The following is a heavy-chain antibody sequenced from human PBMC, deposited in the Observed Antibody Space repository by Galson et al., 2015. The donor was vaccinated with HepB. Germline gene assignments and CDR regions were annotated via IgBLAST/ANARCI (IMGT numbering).Heavy chain of an antibody. D-gene: IGHD2-21*01. CDR3: ASPRASCVSPSGPFFAH. Sequence: SLRLSCAATGFTFSTYSMTWVRQAPGKGLEWVSSISGSSGYIFYADSVKGRFTISRDNAKNSLYLHMTSLRAEDTAVYYCASPRASCVSPSGPFFAHGGQGTPVTVSS. V-gene: IGHV3-21*06. CDR2: ISGSSGYI. J-gene: IGHJ4*02. CDR1: GFTFSTYS.